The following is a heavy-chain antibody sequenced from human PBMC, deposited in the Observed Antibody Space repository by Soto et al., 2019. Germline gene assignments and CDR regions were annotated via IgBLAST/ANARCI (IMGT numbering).Heavy chain of an antibody. V-gene: IGHV4-59*01. D-gene: IGHD3-22*01. CDR2: VYYTGST. CDR1: GYSISTFC. Sequence: XETRSLTCTVSGYSISTFCWGWMRQSPGKELEWIGYVYYTGSTNYNPSLKSRVTISVDRSKNQFSLKLTSANAADTAVYYCARGRTVRNYADDSSDYFYFFDYWGQGSQVTVSS. J-gene: IGHJ4*02. CDR3: ARGRTVRNYADDSSDYFYFFDY.